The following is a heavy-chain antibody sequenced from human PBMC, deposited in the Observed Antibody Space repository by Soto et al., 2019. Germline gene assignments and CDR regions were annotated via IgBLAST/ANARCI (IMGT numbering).Heavy chain of an antibody. D-gene: IGHD6-13*01. J-gene: IGHJ6*02. CDR3: AKDVGGSSWYPDGMDV. CDR1: GFTFSSYG. CDR2: ISYDGSNK. Sequence: GGSLRLSCAASGFTFSSYGMHWVRQAPGKGLEWVAVISYDGSNKYYADSVKGRFTISRDNSKNTLYLQMNSLRAEDTAAYYCAKDVGGSSWYPDGMDVWGQGTTVTVSS. V-gene: IGHV3-30*18.